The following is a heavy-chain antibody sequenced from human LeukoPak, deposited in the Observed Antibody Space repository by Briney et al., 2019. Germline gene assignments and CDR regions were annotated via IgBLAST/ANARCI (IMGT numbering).Heavy chain of an antibody. CDR2: INHSGST. Sequence: SETLSLTCAVYGGSFSGYYWSWLRQPPGKGLEWIGEINHSGSTNYNPSLKSRVTMSVDTSKNQFSLKLSSVTAADTAVYYCARGGSCSSTSCYAILGFDPWGQGTLVTVSS. CDR3: ARGGSCSSTSCYAILGFDP. J-gene: IGHJ5*02. D-gene: IGHD2-2*01. CDR1: GGSFSGYY. V-gene: IGHV4-34*01.